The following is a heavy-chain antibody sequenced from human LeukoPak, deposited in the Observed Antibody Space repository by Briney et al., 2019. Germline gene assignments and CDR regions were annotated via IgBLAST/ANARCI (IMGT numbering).Heavy chain of an antibody. J-gene: IGHJ6*04. CDR3: TTASYYGPGGMDV. Sequence: GGSLRLSCAASGFTFSNAWMSWVRQAPGKGLEWVGRIKSKTDGGTTDYAAPVKGRFTISRDDSKNTLYLQMNSLKTEDTAVYYCTTASYYGPGGMDVWGKGTTVTVSS. V-gene: IGHV3-15*01. CDR1: GFTFSNAW. D-gene: IGHD1-26*01. CDR2: IKSKTDGGTT.